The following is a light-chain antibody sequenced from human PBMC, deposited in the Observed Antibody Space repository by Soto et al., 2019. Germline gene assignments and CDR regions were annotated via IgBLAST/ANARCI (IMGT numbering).Light chain of an antibody. CDR1: QSVSSN. CDR2: GAS. V-gene: IGKV3-15*01. CDR3: QQYNKWPPIT. Sequence: VRTQSTVTLSVSQGDRATLSCRASQSVSSNLAWYQQKPGQAPRLLIYGASTRPTGIPARFSGRGSGTEFTLTISSLQSEDFAIYYCQQYNKWPPITFGHGTRLEIK. J-gene: IGKJ5*01.